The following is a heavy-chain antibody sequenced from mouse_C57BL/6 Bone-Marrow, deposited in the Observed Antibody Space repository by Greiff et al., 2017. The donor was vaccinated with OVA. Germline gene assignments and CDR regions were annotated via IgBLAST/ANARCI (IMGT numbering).Heavy chain of an antibody. CDR3: AIEDYGNEKEYFDY. J-gene: IGHJ2*01. D-gene: IGHD2-1*01. V-gene: IGHV1-74*01. CDR1: GYTFTSYW. CDR2: IHPSDSDT. Sequence: QVQLQQPGAELVKPGASVKVSCKASGYTFTSYWMHWVKQRPGQGLEWIGRIHPSDSDTNYNQKFKGKATLTVDKSSSTAYMQLSSLTSEDSAVYYCAIEDYGNEKEYFDYWGQGTTLTVSS.